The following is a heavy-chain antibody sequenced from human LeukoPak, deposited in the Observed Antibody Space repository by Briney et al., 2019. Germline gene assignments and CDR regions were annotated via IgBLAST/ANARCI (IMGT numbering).Heavy chain of an antibody. CDR3: ARDRYSSSWYVPFDP. J-gene: IGHJ5*02. Sequence: PSETLSLTCTVSGGSISSYYWSWIRQPPGKGLDGIGYIYYSGSTNYNPSLKSRVTISVDTSKNQFSLKLSSVTAADTALYYCARDRYSSSWYVPFDPWGQGTLVAVSS. V-gene: IGHV4-59*01. CDR1: GGSISSYY. CDR2: IYYSGST. D-gene: IGHD6-13*01.